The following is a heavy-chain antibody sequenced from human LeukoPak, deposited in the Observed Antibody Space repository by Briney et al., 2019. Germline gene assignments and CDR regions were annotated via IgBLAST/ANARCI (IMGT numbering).Heavy chain of an antibody. CDR2: ISSSGSTI. CDR3: ARDLMSSGWYSRLYYYYYMDV. Sequence: GGSLRLSCAASGFTFSSYEMNWVRQAPGKGLEWVSYISSSGSTIYYADSVKGRFTISRDNAKNSLYLQMNSLRAEDTAVYYCARDLMSSGWYSRLYYYYYMDVWGKGTTVTVSS. V-gene: IGHV3-48*03. J-gene: IGHJ6*03. D-gene: IGHD6-19*01. CDR1: GFTFSSYE.